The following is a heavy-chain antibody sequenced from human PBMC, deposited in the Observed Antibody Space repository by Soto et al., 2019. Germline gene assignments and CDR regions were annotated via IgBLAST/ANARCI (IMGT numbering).Heavy chain of an antibody. CDR2: IYYSGST. CDR3: ARGYSSSWYSAWFDR. J-gene: IGHJ5*02. Sequence: QVQLQESGPGLVKPSETLSLTCTVSGVSISSYYWSWIRQPPGKGLEWIGYIYYSGSTNYNPSLKSRVTISVDTSKNQFYLKLCSVTAADTAVYYCARGYSSSWYSAWFDRWGQGTLVTVSS. CDR1: GVSISSYY. V-gene: IGHV4-59*01. D-gene: IGHD6-13*01.